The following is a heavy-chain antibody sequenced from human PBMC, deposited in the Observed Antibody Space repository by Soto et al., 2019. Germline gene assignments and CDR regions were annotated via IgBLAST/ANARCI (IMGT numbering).Heavy chain of an antibody. Sequence: QVQLVQSGAEVKKPGASVKVSCKASGYTFTSYDINWVRQATGQGLEWRGWMNPNSGNTGYAQKFQGRVTMTRNTSISTAYMALSSLRSEDTAVYYCAREVCSGGSCFRMDVWGQGTTVTVSS. J-gene: IGHJ6*02. CDR1: GYTFTSYD. V-gene: IGHV1-8*01. CDR2: MNPNSGNT. CDR3: AREVCSGGSCFRMDV. D-gene: IGHD2-15*01.